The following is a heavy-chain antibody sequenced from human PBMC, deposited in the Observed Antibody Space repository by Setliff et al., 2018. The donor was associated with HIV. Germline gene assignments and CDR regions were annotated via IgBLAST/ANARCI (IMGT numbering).Heavy chain of an antibody. CDR2: IYHSGST. CDR1: GSSISSTYY. D-gene: IGHD3-9*01. V-gene: IGHV4-38-2*01. CDR3: ARGGRLQYFDWPSYAMDV. J-gene: IGHJ6*02. Sequence: SETLSLTCAVSGSSISSTYYWGWVRQPPGKGLEWIGSIYHSGSTFYNPSLKSRVTISVDTSKNHFSLNLSSVTVADTAVYYCARGGRLQYFDWPSYAMDVWGQGTTVTVSS.